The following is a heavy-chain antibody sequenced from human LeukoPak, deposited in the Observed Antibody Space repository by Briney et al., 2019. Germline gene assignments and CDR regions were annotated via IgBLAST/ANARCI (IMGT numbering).Heavy chain of an antibody. CDR1: GFVFSTSS. J-gene: IGHJ6*02. V-gene: IGHV3-21*01. D-gene: IGHD3-22*01. Sequence: PGGSLRLSCTGTGFVFSTSSMGWVRQAPGKGLEWVSGISASSSYMYYAESVRGRFTISRDNARNSVYLQMKSVRAEDTSVYYCVRDLNLYDSSAHYNYGMDVWGQGTTVTVSS. CDR2: ISASSSYM. CDR3: VRDLNLYDSSAHYNYGMDV.